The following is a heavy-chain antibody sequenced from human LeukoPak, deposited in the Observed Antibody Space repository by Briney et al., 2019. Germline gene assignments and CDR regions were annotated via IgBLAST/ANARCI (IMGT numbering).Heavy chain of an antibody. D-gene: IGHD3-10*01. Sequence: ASVKVSCNTSGYSFTSYDINWVRQAPGQGLEWMGWVNPQSGNTGYKQKFQARLTITRDTSISTAYMELSSLRSEDTAVYYCARASLGVWFGELPRHFDYWGQGTLVTVSS. CDR2: VNPQSGNT. V-gene: IGHV1-8*03. CDR3: ARASLGVWFGELPRHFDY. CDR1: GYSFTSYD. J-gene: IGHJ4*02.